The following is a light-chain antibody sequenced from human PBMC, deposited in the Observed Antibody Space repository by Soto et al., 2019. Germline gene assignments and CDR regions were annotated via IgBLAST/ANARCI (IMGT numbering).Light chain of an antibody. Sequence: QSVLTQPPSASGTPGQRVTISCSGSSSNIGSNYVYWYQQLPGTAPKLLIYRNNQRPSGVPDRFSGSKSGTSASLAISGLRSEDEADYYCAAWDDSLSGPLYVFGTGTKATVL. CDR1: SSNIGSNY. CDR3: AAWDDSLSGPLYV. J-gene: IGLJ1*01. CDR2: RNN. V-gene: IGLV1-47*01.